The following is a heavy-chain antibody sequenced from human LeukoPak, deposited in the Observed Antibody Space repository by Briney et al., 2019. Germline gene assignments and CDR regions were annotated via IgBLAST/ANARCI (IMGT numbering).Heavy chain of an antibody. D-gene: IGHD1-26*01. V-gene: IGHV3-23*01. Sequence: PGGSLRLSCAASGFTFSNIATTWVRQAPRKWLEWVSANSANGARTYYADSVTGRLTISRDNPKHTLYLQINSLRAEDTAIYNCAKDPSGSYFPNWFDRWGQGTLVTVSS. CDR1: GFTFSNIA. J-gene: IGHJ5*02. CDR2: NSANGART. CDR3: AKDPSGSYFPNWFDR.